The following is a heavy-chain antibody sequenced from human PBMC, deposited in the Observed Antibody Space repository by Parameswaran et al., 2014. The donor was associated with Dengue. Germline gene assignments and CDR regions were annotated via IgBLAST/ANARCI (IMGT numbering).Heavy chain of an antibody. D-gene: IGHD2-2*01. V-gene: IGHV3-48*03. CDR3: ARVRVVVPAADDAFDI. J-gene: IGHJ3*02. Sequence: VRQMPGKGLGWVSYISSSGSTIYYADSVKGRFTISRDNAKNSLYLQMNSLRAEDTAVYYCARVRVVVPAADDAFDIWGQGTMVTVSS. CDR2: ISSSGSTI.